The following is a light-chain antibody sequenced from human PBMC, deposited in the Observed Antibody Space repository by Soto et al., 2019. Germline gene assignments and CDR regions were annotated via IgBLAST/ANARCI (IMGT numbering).Light chain of an antibody. CDR1: QSVLYSSNNKNY. J-gene: IGKJ2*01. Sequence: DIVMTQSPDSLAVSLGERATINCKSSQSVLYSSNNKNYLAWYQQRPGQPPKLLIYWASTRESGVPDRFSGSGSGTDFTRTITSLQADDVAVYYCQQYASTPPTFGQGTKLEIK. CDR2: WAS. CDR3: QQYASTPPT. V-gene: IGKV4-1*01.